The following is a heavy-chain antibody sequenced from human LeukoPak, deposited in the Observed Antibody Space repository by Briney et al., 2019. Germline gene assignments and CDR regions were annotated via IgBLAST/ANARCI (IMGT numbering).Heavy chain of an antibody. CDR1: GFTFSSYA. V-gene: IGHV3-23*01. J-gene: IGHJ4*02. D-gene: IGHD2-15*01. Sequence: GGSLRLSCAASGFTFSSYAMSWVRQAPGKGLECVSAISGSGGSTYYADSVKGRFTISRDNSKNTLYLQMNSLRAEDTAVYYCAKRKSRVVVVAATTLDYWGQGTLVTVSS. CDR3: AKRKSRVVVVAATTLDY. CDR2: ISGSGGST.